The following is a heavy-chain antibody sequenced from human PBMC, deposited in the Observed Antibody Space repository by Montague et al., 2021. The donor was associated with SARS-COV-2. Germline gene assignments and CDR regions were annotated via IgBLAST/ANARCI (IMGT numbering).Heavy chain of an antibody. CDR1: GYSISSGYY. CDR2: IYHSGGT. D-gene: IGHD3-10*01. J-gene: IGHJ4*02. Sequence: SETLSLTCSVSGYSISSGYYWGWIRQPPGKGLEWIGNIYHSGGTYYSPSLKSRVTVPVDTSKNQFSLRRGSVTAADTAVYYCARWYYGSGSYPHWGQGTLVTVSP. CDR3: ARWYYGSGSYPH. V-gene: IGHV4-38-2*01.